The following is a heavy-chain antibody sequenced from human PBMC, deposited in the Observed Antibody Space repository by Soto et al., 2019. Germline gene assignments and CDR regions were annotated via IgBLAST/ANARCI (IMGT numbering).Heavy chain of an antibody. CDR2: IIPILGIA. CDR1: GGTFSSYT. J-gene: IGHJ5*02. CDR3: ARGEYYYDSSGYYHAPCFAP. D-gene: IGHD3-22*01. Sequence: SVKVSCKASGGTFSSYTISWVRQAPGQGLEWMGRIIPILGIANYAQKFQGRVTITADKSTSTAYMELSSLRSEDTAVYYCARGEYYYDSSGYYHAPCFAPWGKGTLAT. V-gene: IGHV1-69*02.